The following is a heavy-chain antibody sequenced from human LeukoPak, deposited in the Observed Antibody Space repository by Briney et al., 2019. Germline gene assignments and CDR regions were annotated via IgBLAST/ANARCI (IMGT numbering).Heavy chain of an antibody. D-gene: IGHD6-13*01. CDR1: GFTFSSYV. Sequence: GGSLRLSCAASGFTFSSYVMHWVRQAPGKGLEWVALISYDGSNKYYADSVKGRFTISRDNSKNTLYMQMNSLRPEDTAVYYCARDRRIAAAGILDYWGQGTLVTVSS. CDR2: ISYDGSNK. V-gene: IGHV3-30*19. CDR3: ARDRRIAAAGILDY. J-gene: IGHJ4*02.